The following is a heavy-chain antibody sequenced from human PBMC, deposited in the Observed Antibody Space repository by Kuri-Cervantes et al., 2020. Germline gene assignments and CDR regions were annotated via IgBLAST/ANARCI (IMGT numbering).Heavy chain of an antibody. V-gene: IGHV3-33*01. CDR2: IWYDGSNK. CDR1: GFTFSSYG. Sequence: GESLKISCAASGFTFSSYGMHWVRQAPGKGLEWVAVIWYDGSNKYYADSVKGRFTISRDNSKNTLYLQMNSLRAEDTAVYYCARVREQWLWGSYYFDYWGRGTLVTVSS. J-gene: IGHJ4*02. CDR3: ARVREQWLWGSYYFDY. D-gene: IGHD6-19*01.